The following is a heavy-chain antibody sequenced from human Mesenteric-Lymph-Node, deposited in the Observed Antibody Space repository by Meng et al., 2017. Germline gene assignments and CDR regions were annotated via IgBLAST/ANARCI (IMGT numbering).Heavy chain of an antibody. CDR3: ARGRIQVRYQDSGSSFGYYFDY. V-gene: IGHV4-38-2*02. Sequence: GSLRLSCTVSGHSISSGYYWGWIRQPPGKGLEWIGTIYHTGSTYYNPSLKSRVSISLDTSRNQFSVKLSSVTAADTAVYYCARGRIQVRYQDSGSSFGYYFDYWGQGTLVTVSS. D-gene: IGHD1-26*01. J-gene: IGHJ4*02. CDR2: IYHTGST. CDR1: GHSISSGYY.